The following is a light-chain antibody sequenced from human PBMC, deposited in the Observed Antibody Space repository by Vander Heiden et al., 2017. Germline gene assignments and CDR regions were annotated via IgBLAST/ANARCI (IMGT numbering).Light chain of an antibody. V-gene: IGLV2-14*03. CDR3: SSYTSSSTLDV. CDR1: SSDVGGYNY. J-gene: IGLJ1*01. CDR2: DVS. Sequence: QSALTPPASVSGSPGQSITISCTGTSSDVGGYNYVSWYQQHPGKAPKLMIEDVSNRPSGVSNRFAGSKSGNTASLTISGLQAEDEADYYCSSYTSSSTLDVFGTGTKVTVL.